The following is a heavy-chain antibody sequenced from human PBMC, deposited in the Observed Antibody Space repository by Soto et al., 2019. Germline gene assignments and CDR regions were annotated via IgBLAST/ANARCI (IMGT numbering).Heavy chain of an antibody. D-gene: IGHD3-10*01. CDR3: AREYVSETSFDY. CDR1: GYTFTSYY. CDR2: INPSGGST. Sequence: ASVTVSCKASGYTFTSYYVHWVRQAPGQGLEWMGVINPSGGSTTSAQRFQGRVTMTRDTSTRTVYMELSSLRSEDTAVYFCAREYVSETSFDYWGQGTLVTVS. V-gene: IGHV1-46*01. J-gene: IGHJ4*02.